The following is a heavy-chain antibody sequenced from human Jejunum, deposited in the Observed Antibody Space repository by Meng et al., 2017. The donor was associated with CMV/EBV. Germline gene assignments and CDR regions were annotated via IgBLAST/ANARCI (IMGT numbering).Heavy chain of an antibody. D-gene: IGHD1-14*01. Sequence: CKASGYTFTNYYMHWVRQAPGQGLEWMGVINPNGGTTAYAQKFQGRVTMTGDTSTSTIYMELNSLRSEDTAVYFCAAKIDITYLDFWGQGTLVTVSS. CDR3: AAKIDITYLDF. J-gene: IGHJ4*02. CDR1: GYTFTNYY. CDR2: INPNGGTT. V-gene: IGHV1-46*01.